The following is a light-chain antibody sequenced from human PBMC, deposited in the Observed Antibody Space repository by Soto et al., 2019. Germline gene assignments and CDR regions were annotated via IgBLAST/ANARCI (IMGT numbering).Light chain of an antibody. CDR2: GAS. J-gene: IGKJ1*01. V-gene: IGKV3-20*01. Sequence: EIVMTQSPATLSVSAGERATLSCRASQSVSSSYLAWYQQKPGQAPRLLIYGASSRATGIPDRFSGSVSGTGFTLTISRLEPEDFAVYYCQQYGSSPPWTFGQGTKVDI. CDR1: QSVSSSY. CDR3: QQYGSSPPWT.